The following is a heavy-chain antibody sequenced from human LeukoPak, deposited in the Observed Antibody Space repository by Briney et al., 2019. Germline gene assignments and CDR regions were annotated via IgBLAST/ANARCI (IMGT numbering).Heavy chain of an antibody. CDR2: IKSKTDGGTT. Sequence: GGSLRLSSVAPGFTFINACRSSVRPAPGMGPGWVGRIKSKTDGGTTDYAAPVKGRFTISRDDSKNTLFLQMNSLKTEDTAVYYCTTDRSGYDYGFDYWGQGTLVTVS. V-gene: IGHV3-15*01. CDR1: GFTFINAC. CDR3: TTDRSGYDYGFDY. D-gene: IGHD5-12*01. J-gene: IGHJ4*02.